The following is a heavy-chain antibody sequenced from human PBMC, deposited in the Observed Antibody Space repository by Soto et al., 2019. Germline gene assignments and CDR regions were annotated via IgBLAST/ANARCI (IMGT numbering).Heavy chain of an antibody. J-gene: IGHJ3*02. CDR2: IRSKANSYAT. Sequence: EVQLVESGGGLVQPGGSLKLSCAASGFTFSGSAMHWVRQASGQRLEWVGRIRSKANSYATAYAASVKGRFTISRDDSKNTAYLQTNSLKTEDTAVYYCTSLFGWWSRDAFDIWGQGTMVTVSS. V-gene: IGHV3-73*01. D-gene: IGHD2-15*01. CDR3: TSLFGWWSRDAFDI. CDR1: GFTFSGSA.